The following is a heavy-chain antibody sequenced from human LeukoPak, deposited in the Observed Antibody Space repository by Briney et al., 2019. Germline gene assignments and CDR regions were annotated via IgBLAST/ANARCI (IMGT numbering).Heavy chain of an antibody. J-gene: IGHJ6*02. D-gene: IGHD3-10*01. CDR1: GFTFDDYA. Sequence: GGSLRLSCAASGFTFDDYAMHWVRQAPGKGLEWVSGISWNSGSIGYADSAKGRFTISRDNAKNSLYLQMNSLRAEDTALYYCAKDGSDRTRYYYYGMDVWGQGTTVTVSS. CDR3: AKDGSDRTRYYYYGMDV. CDR2: ISWNSGSI. V-gene: IGHV3-9*01.